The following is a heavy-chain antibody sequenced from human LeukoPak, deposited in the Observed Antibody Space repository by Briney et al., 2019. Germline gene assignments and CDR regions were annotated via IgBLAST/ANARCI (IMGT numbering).Heavy chain of an antibody. D-gene: IGHD3-22*01. CDR2: INSNGVRT. J-gene: IGHJ5*02. CDR3: VRGTMIVGP. CDR1: GFTFDDFG. Sequence: PGGSLRLSCAASGFTFDDFGMTWARQAPGKGLEWVSSINSNGVRTTYGDSVKGRFTISRDDANDSLYLLMHSLRAEDTAFYYCVRGTMIVGPWGQGTLVTVSS. V-gene: IGHV3-20*04.